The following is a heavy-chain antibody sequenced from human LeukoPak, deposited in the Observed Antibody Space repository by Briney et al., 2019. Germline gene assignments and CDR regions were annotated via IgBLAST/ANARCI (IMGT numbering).Heavy chain of an antibody. V-gene: IGHV4-59*01. CDR3: ASLSVSQEGGYNLGVDY. D-gene: IGHD5-24*01. CDR2: IYYSGRT. CDR1: GGPISSFY. J-gene: IGHJ4*02. Sequence: PSETLSLLCTVCGGPISSFYWSWIRQTPGKGLEWIGYIYYSGRTKNNPALNSRVTISLDTSKNQFSLKLRSVTAADTAVYYCASLSVSQEGGYNLGVDYWGQGTLVTVSS.